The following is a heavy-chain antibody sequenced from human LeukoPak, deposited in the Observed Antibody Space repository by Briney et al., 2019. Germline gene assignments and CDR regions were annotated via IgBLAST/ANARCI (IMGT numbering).Heavy chain of an antibody. CDR2: IYYSGST. CDR3: ARVPVVVPAAYYYYYMDV. Sequence: PSETLSLTCTVSGGSISSYYWSWIRQPPGKGLEWIGYIYYSGSTNYNPSLKSRVTISVDTSKNQFSLKLSSVTAADTAVYYCARVPVVVPAAYYYYYMDVWGKGTTVTVSS. J-gene: IGHJ6*03. V-gene: IGHV4-59*01. CDR1: GGSISSYY. D-gene: IGHD2-2*01.